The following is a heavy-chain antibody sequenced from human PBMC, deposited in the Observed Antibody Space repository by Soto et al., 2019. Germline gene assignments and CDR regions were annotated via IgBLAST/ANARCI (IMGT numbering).Heavy chain of an antibody. Sequence: SETLSLTCTVSGGSISSGGYYWSWIRQHPGKGLEWIGYIYYSGSTYYNPSLKSRVTISVDTSKNQFSLKLSSVTAADTAVYYCARDRSGYDFFDYWGQGTLVTVSS. CDR3: ARDRSGYDFFDY. J-gene: IGHJ4*02. V-gene: IGHV4-31*03. D-gene: IGHD5-12*01. CDR1: GGSISSGGYY. CDR2: IYYSGST.